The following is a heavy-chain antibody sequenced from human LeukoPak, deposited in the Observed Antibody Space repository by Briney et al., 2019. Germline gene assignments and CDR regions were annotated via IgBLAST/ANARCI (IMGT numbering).Heavy chain of an antibody. CDR1: GDSVSSNSVA. D-gene: IGHD3-10*01. Sequence: SQTLSLTFAISGDSVSSNSVAWNWIRQSPSRGLEWLGRTYYRSKWYSDYAVSVKRRITINPDTSKNQFSLQLNSVTPEDTAVYYCARGGRHTGSFGYWGQGTLVTVSS. CDR3: ARGGRHTGSFGY. J-gene: IGHJ4*02. V-gene: IGHV6-1*01. CDR2: TYYRSKWYS.